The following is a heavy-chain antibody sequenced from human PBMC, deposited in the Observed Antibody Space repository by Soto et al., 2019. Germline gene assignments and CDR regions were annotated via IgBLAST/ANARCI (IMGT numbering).Heavy chain of an antibody. J-gene: IGHJ5*02. CDR1: GGSISSYY. CDR3: ARDSSGWLNWFDP. V-gene: IGHV4-59*01. CDR2: IYYSGST. Sequence: QVQLQESGPGLVKPSETLSLTCTVSGGSISSYYWSWIRQPPGKGLEWIGYIYYSGSTNYNPSLKRRVTISVDTSKNQFSLKLSSVTAADTAVYYCARDSSGWLNWFDPWGQGTLVTVSS. D-gene: IGHD6-19*01.